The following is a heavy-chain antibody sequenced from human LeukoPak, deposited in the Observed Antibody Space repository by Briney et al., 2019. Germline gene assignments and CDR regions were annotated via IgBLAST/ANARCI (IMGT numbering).Heavy chain of an antibody. CDR1: EFTFNTWA. CDR3: ARRTTVVTINPKTVDY. Sequence: GGSLRLSCAASEFTFNTWAMSWVRQAPGKGLEWVSSISGSGGGTNYADSVEGRFTVSRDNSKNTLFLQMNSLRAEDTAVYYCARRTTVVTINPKTVDYWGQGALVTVSS. CDR2: ISGSGGGT. V-gene: IGHV3-23*01. D-gene: IGHD4-23*01. J-gene: IGHJ4*02.